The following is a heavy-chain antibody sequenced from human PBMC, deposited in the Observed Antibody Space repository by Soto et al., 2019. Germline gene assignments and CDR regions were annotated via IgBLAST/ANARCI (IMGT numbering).Heavy chain of an antibody. V-gene: IGHV4-4*07. CDR2: IYISGST. CDR1: GDSISSYC. Sequence: SETLSLTCTVSGDSISSYCWSWIRQPAGKGLEWIGRIYISGSTDYNPSLKSRVSMSVDRSKNQFSLKLTSVTAADTAVYYCVRDCSGGGCYSDYGMDVWGQGTTVTVSS. CDR3: VRDCSGGGCYSDYGMDV. J-gene: IGHJ6*02. D-gene: IGHD2-15*01.